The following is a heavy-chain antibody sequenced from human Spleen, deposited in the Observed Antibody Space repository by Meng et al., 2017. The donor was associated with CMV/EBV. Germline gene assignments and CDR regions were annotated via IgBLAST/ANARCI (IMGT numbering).Heavy chain of an antibody. V-gene: IGHV4-34*01. CDR3: ARGRTTVTTVNWFDP. CDR1: GGSFSGYY. CDR2: LNHSGST. J-gene: IGHJ5*02. Sequence: YGGSFSGYYLGWIPQPPGKGLAWIGELNHSGSTTYPPSLKRRVTISVDTSKNQFSLKLSSVTAADTAVYYCARGRTTVTTVNWFDPWGQGTLVTVSS. D-gene: IGHD4-17*01.